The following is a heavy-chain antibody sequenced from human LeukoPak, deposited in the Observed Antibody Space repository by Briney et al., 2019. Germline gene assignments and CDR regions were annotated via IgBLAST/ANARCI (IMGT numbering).Heavy chain of an antibody. CDR3: ARETGYAYGRAPLDY. CDR1: GGTFSTFG. J-gene: IGHJ4*02. CDR2: IIPMSGTV. D-gene: IGHD5-18*01. V-gene: IGHV1-69*06. Sequence: ASVKASCKASGGTFSTFGISWVRQAPGQGLEWMGGIIPMSGTVNNAQKFQGRVTITADKSTGTAYMELSSLRSDDTAVYYCARETGYAYGRAPLDYWGQGTLVTVSS.